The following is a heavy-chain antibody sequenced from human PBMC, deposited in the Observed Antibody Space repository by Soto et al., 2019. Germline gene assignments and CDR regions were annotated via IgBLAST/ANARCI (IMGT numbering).Heavy chain of an antibody. V-gene: IGHV3-23*01. CDR3: AKVWGEDGYCTRTSCLYYFQH. D-gene: IGHD2-2*03. J-gene: IGHJ1*01. CDR1: GFTFSASA. Sequence: EVQLLESGGGLVQPGGSLRLSCEASGFTFSASAMSWVRQAPRKGLEWVSTISDSGSTYYADSVKGRFTISRDNSKNTLYLQMNSLRAEDTAVYHCAKVWGEDGYCTRTSCLYYFQHWGQGVLVTVSS. CDR2: ISDSGST.